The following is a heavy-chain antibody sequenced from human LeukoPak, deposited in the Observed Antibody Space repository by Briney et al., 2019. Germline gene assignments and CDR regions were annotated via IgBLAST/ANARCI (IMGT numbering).Heavy chain of an antibody. Sequence: PGGSLRLSCAASGFTFSSYAMSWVRQAPGKGLEWVSAISGSGGSTYYADSVKGRFTISRDNSKNALYLQMNSLRAEDTAVYYCAKSRWETYAVRAFDIWGQGTMVTVSS. V-gene: IGHV3-23*01. D-gene: IGHD1-26*01. J-gene: IGHJ3*02. CDR2: ISGSGGST. CDR1: GFTFSSYA. CDR3: AKSRWETYAVRAFDI.